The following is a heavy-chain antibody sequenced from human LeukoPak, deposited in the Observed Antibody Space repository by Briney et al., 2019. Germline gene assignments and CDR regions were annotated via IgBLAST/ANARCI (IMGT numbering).Heavy chain of an antibody. CDR3: ARQKFSYGTGGGFDY. D-gene: IGHD5-18*01. V-gene: IGHV3-21*01. Sequence: GGSLRLSCAASGFTFSSYSMNWVRQAPGKGLEWVSFISSSSSYIYYADSVKGRFTISRDNAKNSLYLQMNSLRAEDTAVYYCARQKFSYGTGGGFDYWGQGTLVTVSS. CDR2: ISSSSSYI. CDR1: GFTFSSYS. J-gene: IGHJ4*02.